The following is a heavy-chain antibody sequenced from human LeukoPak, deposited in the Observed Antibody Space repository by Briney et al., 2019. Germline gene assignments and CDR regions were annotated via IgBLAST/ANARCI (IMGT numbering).Heavy chain of an antibody. CDR3: ARSVSYDSSGWIDY. CDR1: GGTFSSYA. CDR2: IIPIFGTA. J-gene: IGHJ4*02. D-gene: IGHD3-22*01. V-gene: IGHV1-69*13. Sequence: SVKVSCKASGGTFSSYAISWVRQAPGQGLEWMGGIIPIFGTANYAQKFQGRVTITADESTSTAYMELSSLRSEDTAVYYCARSVSYDSSGWIDYWSQGTLVTVSS.